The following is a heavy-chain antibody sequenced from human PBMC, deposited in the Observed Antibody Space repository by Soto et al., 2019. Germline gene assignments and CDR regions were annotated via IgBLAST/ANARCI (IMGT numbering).Heavy chain of an antibody. D-gene: IGHD1-26*01. CDR1: GFIFSKYS. J-gene: IGHJ4*02. Sequence: PGGSLRRSCVASGFIFSKYSMNGVVEAPGKGLGWLSYISSNSVTIYYADSVRGRFTIFIDNAKNSLYMQMSSLRDEETAVYYYAREDILGTRRFDYWGQGALVTVSS. CDR2: ISSNSVTI. CDR3: AREDILGTRRFDY. V-gene: IGHV3-48*02.